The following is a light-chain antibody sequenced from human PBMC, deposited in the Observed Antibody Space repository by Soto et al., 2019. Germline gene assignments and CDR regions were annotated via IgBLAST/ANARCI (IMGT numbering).Light chain of an antibody. V-gene: IGKV3-20*01. J-gene: IGKJ1*01. CDR1: QSVSSNS. CDR2: GAS. CDR3: QQYGSSKKT. Sequence: ENVFTQSSGPLSLSPGARDTPSCRGSQSVSSNSLAWYHKKPGQDPRILIYGASSRATGIPDRFSGSGSGTDFNLFISRLETEDFAVYYCQQYGSSKKTFGQGTKVDIK.